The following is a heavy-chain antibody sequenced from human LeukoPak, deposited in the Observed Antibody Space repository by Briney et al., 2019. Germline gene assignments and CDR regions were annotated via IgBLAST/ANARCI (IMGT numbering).Heavy chain of an antibody. CDR2: INHSGRT. CDR3: ARRLNYYDVPFDP. V-gene: IGHV4-34*01. D-gene: IGHD3-22*01. CDR1: GGSFSGYY. Sequence: SQTLSLTCAVSGGSFSGYYWSWIRQPPGKGLEWIGAINHSGRTNYNPSLKSRVTISVDTSKNQFSLRLSSVTAADTDVYYCARRLNYYDVPFDPWGQGTLVTVSS. J-gene: IGHJ5*02.